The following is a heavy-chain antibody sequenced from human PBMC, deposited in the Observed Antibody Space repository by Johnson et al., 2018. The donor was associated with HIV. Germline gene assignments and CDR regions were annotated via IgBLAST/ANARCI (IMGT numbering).Heavy chain of an antibody. D-gene: IGHD5-12*01. V-gene: IGHV3-30*04. Sequence: VQLVESGGGLVQPGGSLRLSCIASGFTLSDHAMHWVRQAPGKGLEWVAVMSSDGSNKYYADSVKGRFTISRDNSKNTLYLQMNSLRAEDTAVYYCARDHSGYDSVTAAFDIWGQGTMVTVSS. CDR3: ARDHSGYDSVTAAFDI. J-gene: IGHJ3*02. CDR1: GFTLSDHA. CDR2: MSSDGSNK.